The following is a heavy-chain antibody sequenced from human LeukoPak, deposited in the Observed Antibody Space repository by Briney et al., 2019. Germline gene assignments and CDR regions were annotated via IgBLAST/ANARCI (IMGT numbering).Heavy chain of an antibody. D-gene: IGHD4-23*01. CDR1: GGTFSSYA. CDR3: ARDRYGGGFAHLDY. V-gene: IGHV1-2*02. CDR2: ISPNSGGT. J-gene: IGHJ4*02. Sequence: ASVKVSCKASGGTFSSYAISWVRQAPGQGLEWMGWISPNSGGTDYAQKFQGRVAITWDTSITTAYMDLSRLTSGDTAVYYCARDRYGGGFAHLDYWGRGALVTVSS.